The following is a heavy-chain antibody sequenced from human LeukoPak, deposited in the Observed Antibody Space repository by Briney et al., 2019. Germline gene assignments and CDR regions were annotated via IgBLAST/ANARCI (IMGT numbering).Heavy chain of an antibody. V-gene: IGHV4-34*01. J-gene: IGHJ4*02. D-gene: IGHD3-22*01. CDR1: GGSFSGYY. CDR3: ARKGDYDSSGYYYFDY. Sequence: SETLSLTCAVYGGSFSGYYWSWIRQPPGKGLEWIGEINHSGSTNYNPSLKSRVTISVDTSKNQFSLKLSSVTAADTAVYYCARKGDYDSSGYYYFDYWGQGTLVIVSS. CDR2: INHSGST.